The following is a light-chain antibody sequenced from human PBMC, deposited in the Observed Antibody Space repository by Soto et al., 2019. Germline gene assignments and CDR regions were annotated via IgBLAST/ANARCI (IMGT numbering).Light chain of an antibody. V-gene: IGKV3-15*01. Sequence: EIVMTQSPATLSVSPGERATLSCRASQSVSSYLAWYQQKPGQAPRLLIYDASTRATGIPARFSASGSGTEFTLTISSLQSEDFAVYYCQQYNNWPLTFGGGTKVDIK. J-gene: IGKJ4*01. CDR3: QQYNNWPLT. CDR1: QSVSSY. CDR2: DAS.